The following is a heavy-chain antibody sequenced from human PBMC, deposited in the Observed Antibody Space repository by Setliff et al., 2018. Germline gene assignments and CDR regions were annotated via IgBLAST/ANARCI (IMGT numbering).Heavy chain of an antibody. J-gene: IGHJ4*02. CDR3: RVWVDMIEVDS. CDR2: INHYGST. V-gene: IGHV4-34*01. Sequence: SETLSLTCAVYDGSFSDYYWSWIRQPPGKGLEWIGEINHYGSTKYKSSLRSRVTISVDTSKNQFSLKLTSVTAADTAVYYCRVWVDMIEVDSWAQGTLVTVSS. D-gene: IGHD3-22*01. CDR1: DGSFSDYY.